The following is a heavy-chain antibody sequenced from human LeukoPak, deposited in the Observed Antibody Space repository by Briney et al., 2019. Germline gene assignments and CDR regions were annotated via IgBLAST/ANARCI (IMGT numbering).Heavy chain of an antibody. CDR3: GRYCSGTSCYGYNWFDP. D-gene: IGHD2-2*01. V-gene: IGHV4-31*03. Sequence: SETLSLTCTVSGGSISSGGYYWSWLRQHPGKGLEWFGYIYYSGSTYYNPSLKRRVTISVDTSKNQFSLKLSSVTAADTAVYYCGRYCSGTSCYGYNWFDPWGQGTLVTVSS. CDR2: IYYSGST. J-gene: IGHJ5*02. CDR1: GGSISSGGYY.